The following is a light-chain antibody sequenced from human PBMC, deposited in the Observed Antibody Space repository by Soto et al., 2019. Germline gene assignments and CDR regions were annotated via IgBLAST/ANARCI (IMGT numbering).Light chain of an antibody. J-gene: IGLJ2*01. CDR2: RNN. Sequence: QSVLTQPPSASGTPGQRVTISCSGSSSNIGSNTVNWYHQLPGTAPKLLIYRNNQRPSGVPDRVSGSKSGTSASRTISGLQSEDEADYYCATWDASLDGMVFGGGTKLTVL. CDR1: SSNIGSNT. CDR3: ATWDASLDGMV. V-gene: IGLV1-44*01.